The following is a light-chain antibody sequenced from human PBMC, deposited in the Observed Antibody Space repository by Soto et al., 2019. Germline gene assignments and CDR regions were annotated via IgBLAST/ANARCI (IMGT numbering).Light chain of an antibody. CDR3: QQYGSSPRT. J-gene: IGKJ1*01. CDR2: GAT. Sequence: EIVMTQSPATLSVSPGERASLSCRASQSVSSNLAWYQQKPGQAPRLLIYGATTRATGIPARFSGSGSGTDFPLTISGLEPEDFAVYYCQQYGSSPRTFGQGTKVDIK. CDR1: QSVSSN. V-gene: IGKV3-15*01.